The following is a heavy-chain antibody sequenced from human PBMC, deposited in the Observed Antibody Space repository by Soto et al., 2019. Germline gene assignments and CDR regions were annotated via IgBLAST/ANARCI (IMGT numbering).Heavy chain of an antibody. CDR3: ARGRGYCSGGSCYSFSQSINYYYYYMDV. CDR2: INHSGST. CDR1: GGSFSGYY. D-gene: IGHD2-15*01. J-gene: IGHJ6*03. V-gene: IGHV4-34*01. Sequence: PSETLSLTCAVYGGSFSGYYWSWIRQPPGKGLEWIGEINHSGSTNYNPSLKSRVTISVDTSKNQFSLKLSSVTAADTAVYYCARGRGYCSGGSCYSFSQSINYYYYYMDVWGKGTTVTVSS.